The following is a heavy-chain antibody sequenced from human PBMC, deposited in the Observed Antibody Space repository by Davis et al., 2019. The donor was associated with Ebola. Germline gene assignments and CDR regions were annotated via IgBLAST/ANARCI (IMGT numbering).Heavy chain of an antibody. CDR2: INHSGST. D-gene: IGHD6-6*01. J-gene: IGHJ4*02. V-gene: IGHV4-59*01. CDR1: GGSISSYY. Sequence: SETLSLTCTVSGGSISSYYWSWIRQPPGKRLEWIGEINHSGSTNYNPSLKSRVTISVDTSKNQFSLKLSSVTAADTAVYYCARLAAYSSSSFDYWGQGTLVTVSS. CDR3: ARLAAYSSSSFDY.